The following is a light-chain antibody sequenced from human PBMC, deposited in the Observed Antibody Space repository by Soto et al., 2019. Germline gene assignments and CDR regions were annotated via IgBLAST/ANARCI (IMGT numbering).Light chain of an antibody. J-gene: IGKJ3*01. CDR1: QSISSW. CDR2: DAS. V-gene: IGKV1-5*01. CDR3: QQYDSYST. Sequence: DIQMTQSPSTLSASVGDRVTITCRASQSISSWLAWYQQKPGKAPKLLIYDASSLESGVPSRFSGSGSGTEFTLTISSLQRDDFATYYCQQYDSYSTFGPGTKVDIK.